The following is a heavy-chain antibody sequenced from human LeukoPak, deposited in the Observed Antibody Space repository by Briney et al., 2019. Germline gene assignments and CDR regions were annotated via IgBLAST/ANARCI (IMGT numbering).Heavy chain of an antibody. CDR3: ARDDGDDDAFDI. J-gene: IGHJ3*02. D-gene: IGHD4-17*01. CDR1: GGTFSSYA. V-gene: IGHV1-69*05. CDR2: IIPIFGTA. Sequence: SVKVSCKASGGTFSSYAISWVRQAPGQGLEWMGRIIPIFGTANYAQKFQGRVTITTDESTSTAYMELSSLRSEDMAVYYCARDDGDDDAFDIWGQGTMVTVSS.